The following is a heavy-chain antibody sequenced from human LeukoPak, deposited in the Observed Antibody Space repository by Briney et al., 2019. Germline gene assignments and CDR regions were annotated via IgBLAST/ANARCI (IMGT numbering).Heavy chain of an antibody. CDR1: GFTFSSYA. D-gene: IGHD3-9*01. J-gene: IGHJ6*02. Sequence: PGRSLRLSCAASGFTFSSYAMHWVRQAPGKGLEWVAVISYDGSNKYYADSVKGRFTISRDNSKNTLYLQMNSLRAEDTAVYYCARAHDVVRYFDWFGYYGMDVWGQGTTVTVSS. V-gene: IGHV3-30-3*01. CDR2: ISYDGSNK. CDR3: ARAHDVVRYFDWFGYYGMDV.